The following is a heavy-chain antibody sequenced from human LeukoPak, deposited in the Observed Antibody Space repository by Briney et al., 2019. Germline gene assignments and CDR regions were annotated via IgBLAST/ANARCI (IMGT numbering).Heavy chain of an antibody. CDR3: ARDQPRPDFLSGLLAMGVDAFDI. D-gene: IGHD3-3*01. CDR2: ISAYNGNT. Sequence: EASVKVSCKASGYTFTSYGISWVRQAPGQGLEWMGWISAYNGNTNYAQKLQGRVTMTTDTSTSTAYMELRSLRSDDTAVYYCARDQPRPDFLSGLLAMGVDAFDIWGQGTMVTVSS. V-gene: IGHV1-18*01. CDR1: GYTFTSYG. J-gene: IGHJ3*02.